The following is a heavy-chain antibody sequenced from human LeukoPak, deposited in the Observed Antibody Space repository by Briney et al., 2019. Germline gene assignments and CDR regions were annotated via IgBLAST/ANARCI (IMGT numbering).Heavy chain of an antibody. CDR3: ARDSIGYYDYVEGC. Sequence: GGSLRLSCAASGFTFSDYYMSWIRQAPGKGLEWVSYISSSGSTIYYADSVKGRFTISRDNAKNSLYLQMNSLRAEDTAVYYCARDSIGYYDYVEGCWGQGTLVTVSS. CDR1: GFTFSDYY. J-gene: IGHJ4*02. V-gene: IGHV3-11*01. CDR2: ISSSGSTI. D-gene: IGHD3-16*01.